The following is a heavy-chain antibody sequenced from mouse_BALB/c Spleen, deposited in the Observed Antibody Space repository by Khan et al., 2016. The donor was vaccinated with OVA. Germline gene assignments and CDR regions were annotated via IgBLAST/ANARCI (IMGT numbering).Heavy chain of an antibody. CDR3: SRSGYGSFAY. D-gene: IGHD1-2*01. CDR2: IFPNNGDT. Sequence: VRLQQSGPDLVKPGASVRISCKTSGYTFTDFNLDWVKQSHGKSLEWIGYIFPNNGDTGYNQTFKTKATLTVDSSSSTAYLELRSLTSEDSAVYYCSRSGYGSFAYWGQGTLVTVSA. J-gene: IGHJ3*01. CDR1: GYTFTDFN. V-gene: IGHV1S29*02.